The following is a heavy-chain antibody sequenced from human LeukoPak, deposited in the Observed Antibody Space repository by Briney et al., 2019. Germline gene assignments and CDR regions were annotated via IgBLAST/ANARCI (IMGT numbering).Heavy chain of an antibody. J-gene: IGHJ4*02. D-gene: IGHD6-13*01. CDR2: ISAYNGTT. CDR3: ARFSSSWYYFDY. V-gene: IGHV1-18*01. CDR1: DYRFASYG. Sequence: ASVKVSCKASDYRFASYGITWVRQAPGQGLERMGWISAYNGTTNTAQKLQGRFTMTTDTSTDTAYMELRSLRSDDTAVYYCARFSSSWYYFDYWGQGTLVTVSS.